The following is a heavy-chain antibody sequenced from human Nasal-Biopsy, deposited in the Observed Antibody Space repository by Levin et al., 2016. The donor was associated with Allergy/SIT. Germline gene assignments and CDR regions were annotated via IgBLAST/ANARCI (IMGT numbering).Heavy chain of an antibody. Sequence: GESLKISCAASGFIFSTYGMYWVRQAPGKGLEWLAIIWYDGSKEYYADSVKGRFTISRDDSKNTVYLQMDSLRADDTAMYYCVRDFWVVPDGIWGQGTMVTVSS. D-gene: IGHD2-15*01. CDR3: VRDFWVVPDGI. CDR2: IWYDGSKE. J-gene: IGHJ3*02. CDR1: GFIFSTYG. V-gene: IGHV3-33*01.